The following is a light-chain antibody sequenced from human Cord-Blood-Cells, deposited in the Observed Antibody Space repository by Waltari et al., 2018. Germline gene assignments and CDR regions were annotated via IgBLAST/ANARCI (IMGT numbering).Light chain of an antibody. Sequence: SSELTQDPAVSVALGQTVRITCQGDSLRSYYASWYQQKPGQAPLLVIFGKNNRPSGIPDQFSGSSSGNTASLTITGAQAEDEADYYCNSRDSSGNHVVFGGGTKLTVL. CDR1: SLRSYY. V-gene: IGLV3-19*01. CDR2: GKN. J-gene: IGLJ2*01. CDR3: NSRDSSGNHVV.